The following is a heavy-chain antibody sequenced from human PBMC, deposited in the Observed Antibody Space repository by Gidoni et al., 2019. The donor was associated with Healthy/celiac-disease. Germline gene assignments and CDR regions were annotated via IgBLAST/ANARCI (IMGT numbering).Heavy chain of an antibody. CDR3: TRAKGVSWNYVY. CDR2: IRSKAYGGTT. Sequence: EVQLVESGGGLVQPGRSLRLSCTASGFTFGDYAMSWVRQAPGKGLEWVGFIRSKAYGGTTEYAASVNGRFTIARDESKSIAYLQMNSLKTEDTAVYYCTRAKGVSWNYVYWGQGTLVTVSS. J-gene: IGHJ4*02. V-gene: IGHV3-49*04. CDR1: GFTFGDYA. D-gene: IGHD1-7*01.